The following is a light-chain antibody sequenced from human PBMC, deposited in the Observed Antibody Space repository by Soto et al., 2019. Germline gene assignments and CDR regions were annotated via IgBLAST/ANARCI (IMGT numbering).Light chain of an antibody. CDR3: QMYGSSTRYS. CDR1: QSVSSSY. V-gene: IGKV3-20*01. Sequence: EIVLTQSPGTLSLSPGERATLSCRASQSVSSSYLAWYQQKPGQAPRPLIYVASSRATGIPDRFSGSGSGTDVTLTISRLEPEDFAVYYCQMYGSSTRYSFGQGTKLEIK. CDR2: VAS. J-gene: IGKJ2*01.